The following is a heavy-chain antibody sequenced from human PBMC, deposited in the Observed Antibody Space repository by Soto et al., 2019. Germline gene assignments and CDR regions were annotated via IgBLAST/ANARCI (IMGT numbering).Heavy chain of an antibody. J-gene: IGHJ4*02. D-gene: IGHD3-16*01. CDR3: ARWGTTGGLDV. CDR1: GFTFRSVV. CDR2: TSYDGSNK. Sequence: QVQLVESGGGVVQPGTSLRLSCVGSGFTFRSVVIHWVRQAPGKGLEWVALTSYDGSNKYYDDSVKGRFTISRDNSRNTADLQMDSLRLEDTALYFCARWGTTGGLDVWGQGTLVSVSS. V-gene: IGHV3-30*19.